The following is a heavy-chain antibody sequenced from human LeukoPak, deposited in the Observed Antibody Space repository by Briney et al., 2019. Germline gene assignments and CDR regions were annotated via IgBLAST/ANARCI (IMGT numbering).Heavy chain of an antibody. Sequence: SETLSLTCTVSGGSISSYSWSWIRQPPGKGLEWIGYIYHSGSTYYNPSLKSRVTISVDRSKNQFSLKLSSVTAADTAVYYCARSIVVVTVGLGGWFDPWGQGTLVTVSS. CDR3: ARSIVVVTVGLGGWFDP. CDR1: GGSISSYS. J-gene: IGHJ5*02. D-gene: IGHD2-21*02. V-gene: IGHV4-30-2*01. CDR2: IYHSGST.